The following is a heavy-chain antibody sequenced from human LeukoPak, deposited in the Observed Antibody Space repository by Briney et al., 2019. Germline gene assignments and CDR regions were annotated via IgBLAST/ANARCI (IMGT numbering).Heavy chain of an antibody. J-gene: IGHJ4*02. D-gene: IGHD2/OR15-2a*01. CDR2: IYPADSDT. V-gene: IGHV5-51*01. CDR1: GYSFTHYW. CDR3: VTWRIFRGESPVDY. Sequence: RAGESLKISCKASGYSFTHYWIAWVRQMPGKGLEWMGIIYPADSDTRYSPSFQGQVTMSVDKSITTAYLRWSSLKASDTAMYYCVTWRIFRGESPVDYWGQGTLVAVSS.